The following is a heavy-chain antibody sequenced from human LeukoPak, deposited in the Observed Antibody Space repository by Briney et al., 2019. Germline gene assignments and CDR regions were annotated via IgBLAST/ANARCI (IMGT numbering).Heavy chain of an antibody. Sequence: PSETLSLTCTVSGGSISSSSYYWGWIRQPPGKGLEWIGSIYYSGSPNYNPSLKSRVTISVDTSKKQFSLKVSSVTAADTAVYYCARVAFGVEYFDYWGQGTLVTVSS. D-gene: IGHD3-3*01. J-gene: IGHJ4*02. CDR1: GGSISSSSYY. CDR2: IYYSGSP. CDR3: ARVAFGVEYFDY. V-gene: IGHV4-39*07.